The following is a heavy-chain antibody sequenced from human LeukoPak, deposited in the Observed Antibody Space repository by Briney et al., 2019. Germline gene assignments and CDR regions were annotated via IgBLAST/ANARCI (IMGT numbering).Heavy chain of an antibody. Sequence: ASVKVSCKASGYTFTGYYMHWVRQAPGQGLEWMGWINPNSGGTNYAQKFQGRVTMIRDTSISTAYMELSRLRSDDTAVYYCARSFRYSGSYFDYWGQGTLVTVPS. J-gene: IGHJ4*02. D-gene: IGHD1-26*01. CDR3: ARSFRYSGSYFDY. CDR1: GYTFTGYY. CDR2: INPNSGGT. V-gene: IGHV1-2*02.